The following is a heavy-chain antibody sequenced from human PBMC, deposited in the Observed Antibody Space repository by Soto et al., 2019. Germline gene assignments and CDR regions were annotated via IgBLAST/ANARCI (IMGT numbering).Heavy chain of an antibody. CDR3: ARVRHINAFDI. Sequence: SETLSLTCTVSGGSITSGGYYWSWIRQHPGKGLEWIGYIYYSGFTYYNPSLKSRVTISVDTSKNQFSLKLSSVTAADTAVYYCARVRHINAFDIWGQGTMVTVSS. J-gene: IGHJ3*02. CDR1: GGSITSGGYY. V-gene: IGHV4-30-4*08. CDR2: IYYSGFT. D-gene: IGHD1-20*01.